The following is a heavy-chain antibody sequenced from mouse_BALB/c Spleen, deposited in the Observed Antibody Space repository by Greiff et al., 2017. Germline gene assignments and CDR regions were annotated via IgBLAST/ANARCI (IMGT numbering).Heavy chain of an antibody. CDR2: ISYSGST. J-gene: IGHJ2*01. CDR1: GYSITSDYA. CDR3: ARSQLGRFDY. D-gene: IGHD4-1*02. Sequence: EVQLVESGPGLVKPSQSLSLTCTVTGYSITSDYAWNWIRQFPGNKLEWMGYISYSGSTSYNPSLKSRISITRDTSKNQFFLQLNSVTTEDTATYYCARSQLGRFDYWGQGTTLTVSS. V-gene: IGHV3-2*02.